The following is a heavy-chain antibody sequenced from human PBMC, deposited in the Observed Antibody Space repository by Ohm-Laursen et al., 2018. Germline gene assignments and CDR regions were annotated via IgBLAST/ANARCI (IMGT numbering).Heavy chain of an antibody. J-gene: IGHJ4*02. CDR3: ARRGSGGRSFDY. CDR2: IYHSGST. V-gene: IGHV4-59*08. Sequence: SETLSLTCTVSGGSITNRYWNWIRQAPGKGLEWIGYIYHSGSTKYNPSLNSRVTISVDTSKNQISLKLGSVTVADPAVFYCARRGSGGRSFDYWGQGSLVTVSS. D-gene: IGHD2-15*01. CDR1: GGSITNRY.